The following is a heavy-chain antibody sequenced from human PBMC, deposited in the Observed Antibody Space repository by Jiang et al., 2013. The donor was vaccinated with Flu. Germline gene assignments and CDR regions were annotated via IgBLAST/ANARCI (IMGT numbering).Heavy chain of an antibody. J-gene: IGHJ4*02. V-gene: IGHV4-59*11. Sequence: KPSETLSLTCTVSGGSISSHYWSWIRQPPGKGLEWIGYIYYSGSTNYNPSLKSRVTISVDTSKNQFSLKLSSVTAADTAVYYCARGRREWELLPGSSSSSCYFDYWGQGTLVTVSS. CDR1: GGSISSHY. D-gene: IGHD1-26*01. CDR3: ARGRREWELLPGSSSSSCYFDY. CDR2: IYYSGST.